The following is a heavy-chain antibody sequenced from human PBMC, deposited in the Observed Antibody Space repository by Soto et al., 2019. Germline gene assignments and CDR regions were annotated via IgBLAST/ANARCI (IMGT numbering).Heavy chain of an antibody. Sequence: QVQLQESGPGLVKPSGTLSLTCAVSGGSISSTNWWSWVRQPPGKGLEWIGEIYHSGSTNYNPSLQSRVTXXVXKXXNQFSLKLSSVTAADTAVYYCARDQGNYSGSGLSVWGQGTTVIVSS. CDR3: ARDQGNYSGSGLSV. J-gene: IGHJ6*02. CDR1: GGSISSTNW. V-gene: IGHV4-4*02. D-gene: IGHD3-10*01. CDR2: IYHSGST.